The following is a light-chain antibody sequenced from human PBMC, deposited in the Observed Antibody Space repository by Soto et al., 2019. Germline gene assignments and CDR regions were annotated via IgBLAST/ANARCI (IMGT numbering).Light chain of an antibody. CDR3: QQFKNYPIT. Sequence: VTCRASQSVSGWLALYQQKPGAAPKLLIYAASALHSGVPSRFSGSGSGTDFTLTISSLHPEDFAVYFCQQFKNYPITFGQGTRLEIK. CDR1: QSVSGW. V-gene: IGKV1-5*01. CDR2: AAS. J-gene: IGKJ5*01.